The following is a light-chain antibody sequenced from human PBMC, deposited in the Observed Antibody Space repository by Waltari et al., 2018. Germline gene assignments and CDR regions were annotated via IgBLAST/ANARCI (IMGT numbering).Light chain of an antibody. CDR2: WAS. CDR1: QSVLYSSNNKNY. V-gene: IGKV4-1*01. Sequence: EIVMTQSPDSLAVSLGERATINCKSSQSVLYSSNNKNYIAWYQQKPGQPPKLLIYWASTRESGVPDRFSVSGSGTDFTLPISSLQAEDVAVYYCQQYYSTPYTFGQGTKLEIK. J-gene: IGKJ2*01. CDR3: QQYYSTPYT.